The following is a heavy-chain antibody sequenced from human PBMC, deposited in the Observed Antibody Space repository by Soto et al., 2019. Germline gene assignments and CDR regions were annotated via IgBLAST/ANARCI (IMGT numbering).Heavy chain of an antibody. D-gene: IGHD6-13*01. J-gene: IGHJ5*02. CDR1: SGSVSNYSSY. CDR2: IHYTGTT. CDR3: ARQRFSTSLWFDP. Sequence: QLQLQESGPGLVKPSETLSLTCTVSSGSVSNYSSYWGWIRPPPGKGPEWIGSIHYTGTTYYSPSRTSRVTTSVETPRSPCSRRLRSVTAADTAVYYCARQRFSTSLWFDPWGQGTLVTVSS. V-gene: IGHV4-39*01.